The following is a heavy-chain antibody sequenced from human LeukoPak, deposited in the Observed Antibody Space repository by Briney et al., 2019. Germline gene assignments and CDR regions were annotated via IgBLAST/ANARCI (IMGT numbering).Heavy chain of an antibody. Sequence: GGSLRLSCSASGFTFSSYAMHWVRQAPGKGLEYVSAISPNGGSTYYADSVKGRFTISRDNSKNTLYLQMNSLRAEDTAVYYCAKAEPVYYYYYGMDVWGQGTTVTVSS. J-gene: IGHJ6*02. CDR3: AKAEPVYYYYYGMDV. CDR1: GFTFSSYA. V-gene: IGHV3-64*04. D-gene: IGHD1-26*01. CDR2: ISPNGGST.